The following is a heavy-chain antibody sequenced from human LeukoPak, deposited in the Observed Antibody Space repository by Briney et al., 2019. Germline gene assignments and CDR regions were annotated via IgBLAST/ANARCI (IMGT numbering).Heavy chain of an antibody. Sequence: GGSLRLSCAASGFTFSSYGMHWVRQAPGKGLEWVAVISYDGSNKYYADSVKGRFTISRDNSKNTLYLQMNSLRAEDTAVYYCASGLWVGDDAFDIWGQGTMVTVSS. CDR3: ASGLWVGDDAFDI. CDR2: ISYDGSNK. J-gene: IGHJ3*02. D-gene: IGHD1-26*01. V-gene: IGHV3-30*03. CDR1: GFTFSSYG.